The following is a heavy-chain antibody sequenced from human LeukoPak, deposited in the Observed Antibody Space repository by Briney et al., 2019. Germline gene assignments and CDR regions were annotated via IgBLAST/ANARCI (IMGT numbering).Heavy chain of an antibody. CDR2: IIPIFGTA. Sequence: SVKVSCKASGGTFSSYAISWVRQAPGQGLEWMGGIIPIFGTANYAQKFQGRVTMTRDTSTSTVYMELSSLRSEDTAVYYCAREYYYDSSGYYRYWGQGTLVTVSS. J-gene: IGHJ4*02. V-gene: IGHV1-69*05. D-gene: IGHD3-22*01. CDR3: AREYYYDSSGYYRY. CDR1: GGTFSSYA.